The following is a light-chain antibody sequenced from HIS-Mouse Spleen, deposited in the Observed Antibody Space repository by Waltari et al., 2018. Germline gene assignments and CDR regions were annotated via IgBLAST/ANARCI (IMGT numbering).Light chain of an antibody. J-gene: IGLJ3*02. Sequence: QSALTQPASVSGSPGQSITIPCTGTSSDVGGYNYVPWYQPPPGKAPKLMIYEVSNRPSGVSNRFSGSKSGNTASLTISGLQAEDEADYYCSSYTSSSTLVFGGGTKLTVL. CDR2: EVS. V-gene: IGLV2-14*01. CDR1: SSDVGGYNY. CDR3: SSYTSSSTLV.